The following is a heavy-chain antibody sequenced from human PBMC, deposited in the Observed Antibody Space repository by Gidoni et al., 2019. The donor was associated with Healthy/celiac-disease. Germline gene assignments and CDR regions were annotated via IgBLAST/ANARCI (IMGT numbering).Heavy chain of an antibody. CDR3: ARGGITMVPGGCYFDY. J-gene: IGHJ4*02. CDR1: GYSISSGYY. CDR2: IYHSGST. D-gene: IGHD3-10*01. V-gene: IGHV4-38-2*01. Sequence: TCAVSGYSISSGYYWGWIRQPPGKGLEWIGSIYHSGSTYYNPSLKSRVTISVDTSKNQFSLKLSSVTAADTAVYYCARGGITMVPGGCYFDYWGQGTLVTVSA.